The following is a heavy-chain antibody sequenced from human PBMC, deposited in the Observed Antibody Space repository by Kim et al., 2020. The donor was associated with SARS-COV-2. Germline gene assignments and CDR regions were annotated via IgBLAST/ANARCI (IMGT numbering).Heavy chain of an antibody. CDR1: GYTFTSYY. Sequence: ASVKVSCKASGYTFTSYYMHWVRQAPGQGLEWMGIINPSGGSTSYAQKFQGRVTMTRDTSTSTVYMELSSLRSEDTAVYYCARYGQQLVRGYYYYGMDVWGQGTTVTVSS. CDR3: ARYGQQLVRGYYYYGMDV. D-gene: IGHD6-6*01. V-gene: IGHV1-46*01. J-gene: IGHJ6*02. CDR2: INPSGGST.